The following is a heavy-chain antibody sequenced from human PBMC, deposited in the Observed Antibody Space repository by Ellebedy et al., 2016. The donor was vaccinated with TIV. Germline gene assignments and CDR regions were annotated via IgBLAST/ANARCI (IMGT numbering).Heavy chain of an antibody. CDR2: IYYTGST. J-gene: IGHJ5*02. CDR1: SGSISRSSSY. CDR3: ARWFGELLYVRWFDP. V-gene: IGHV4-39*01. Sequence: SETLSLTCTVSSGSISRSSSYWGWIRQSPQKGLEWIGSIYYTGSTFYNPSLKSRVTISVDTSKSQFFLRLTSVTAADTAVYYCARWFGELLYVRWFDPWGQGTLVTVSS. D-gene: IGHD3-10*01.